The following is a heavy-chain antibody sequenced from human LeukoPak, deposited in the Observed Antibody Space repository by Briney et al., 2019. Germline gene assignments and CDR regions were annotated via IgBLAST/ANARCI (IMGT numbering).Heavy chain of an antibody. J-gene: IGHJ3*01. CDR1: GFTFNNYW. Sequence: GGSLRLSCVVSGFTFNNYWMSWVRQAPGKGLEWVATIKQDGSEIYYVDSVRGRFTISRDNAKNSLYLQMNSLRAEDTALYYCARDDYDILTLPFWGQGTMVTVSS. V-gene: IGHV3-7*03. D-gene: IGHD3-9*01. CDR2: IKQDGSEI. CDR3: ARDDYDILTLPF.